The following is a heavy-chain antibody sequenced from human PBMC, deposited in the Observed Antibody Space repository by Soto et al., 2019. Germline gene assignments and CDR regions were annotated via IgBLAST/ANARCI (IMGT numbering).Heavy chain of an antibody. CDR3: SCGGCTPDY. Sequence: EVQLLESGGGLVQPGGSVRLSCAASGFTFSRFAFCWVRQAPGKGLEWVSSIGGSAESTFYADSMRGRFTMSRDNSRNPVYLQISSLREDATAFYYCSCGGCTPDYWGQGTLVTVSP. CDR2: IGGSAEST. CDR1: GFTFSRFA. J-gene: IGHJ4*02. D-gene: IGHD2-21*01. V-gene: IGHV3-23*01.